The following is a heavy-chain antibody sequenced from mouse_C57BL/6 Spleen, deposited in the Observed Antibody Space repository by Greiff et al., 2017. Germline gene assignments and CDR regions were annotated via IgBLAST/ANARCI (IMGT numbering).Heavy chain of an antibody. J-gene: IGHJ2*01. CDR3: ARGPYYYGSSYELDY. D-gene: IGHD1-1*01. V-gene: IGHV3-6*01. CDR2: ISYDGSN. Sequence: EVQLQESGPGLVKPSQSLSLTCSVTGYSITSGYYWNWIRQFPGNKLEWMGYISYDGSNNYNPSLKNRISITRDTSKNQFFLKLNSVTTEDTATYYCARGPYYYGSSYELDYWGQCTTLTVSS. CDR1: GYSITSGYY.